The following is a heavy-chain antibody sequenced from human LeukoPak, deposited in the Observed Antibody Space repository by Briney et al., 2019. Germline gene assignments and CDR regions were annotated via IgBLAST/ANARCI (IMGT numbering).Heavy chain of an antibody. J-gene: IGHJ4*02. D-gene: IGHD3-10*01. CDR1: VGSISSYY. Sequence: PSETLSLTCSVSVGSISSYYWSWIRQPAGEGLEWLGRIYSGGNTNYKPSLKSRVTMSEDTSKNQFSLKLTSVTAADTAVYYCARGYGSGSSQPYYFDYWGQGTLVTVSS. CDR2: IYSGGNT. V-gene: IGHV4-4*07. CDR3: ARGYGSGSSQPYYFDY.